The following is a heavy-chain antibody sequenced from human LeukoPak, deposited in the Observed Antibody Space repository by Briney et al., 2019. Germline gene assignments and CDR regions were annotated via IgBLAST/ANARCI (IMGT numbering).Heavy chain of an antibody. CDR1: GFIFDDYA. D-gene: IGHD6-13*01. CDR3: AKDSPSSSWYAAFDY. V-gene: IGHV3-43*02. Sequence: GGSLRLSCAASGFIFDDYAMHWVRQAPGKGLEWVSLISGDGGSTYYADSVKGRFTISRDNSKNSLYLQMNSLRTEDTALYYCAKDSPSSSWYAAFDYWGQGTLVTVSS. J-gene: IGHJ4*02. CDR2: ISGDGGST.